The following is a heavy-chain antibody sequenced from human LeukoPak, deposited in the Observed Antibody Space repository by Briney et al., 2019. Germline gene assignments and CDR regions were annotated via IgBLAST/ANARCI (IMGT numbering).Heavy chain of an antibody. Sequence: GGSLRLSCAASGFTFSDYYMSWIRQAPGKGLEWVSVIYSGGSTYYADSVKGRFTISRDNSKNTLYLQMNSLRPEDTAVYYCARSPRFGEFNYWGQGTLVTVSS. CDR1: GFTFSDYY. J-gene: IGHJ4*02. D-gene: IGHD3-10*02. CDR2: IYSGGST. V-gene: IGHV3-66*02. CDR3: ARSPRFGEFNY.